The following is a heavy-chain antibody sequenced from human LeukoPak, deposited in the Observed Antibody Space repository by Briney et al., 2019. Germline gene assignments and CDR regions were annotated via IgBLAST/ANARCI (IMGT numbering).Heavy chain of an antibody. CDR2: VYHGGST. CDR1: GYFISAGYY. V-gene: IGHV4-38-2*02. CDR3: ARALPGVIDTFDT. D-gene: IGHD2-2*02. J-gene: IGHJ3*02. Sequence: SETLSLTCTVSGYFISAGYYWGWIRQPPGKGLEWIGTVYHGGSTYYNPSLKTRVTLSVDTSKNQFSLRLNSVTAADTAVFYCARALPGVIDTFDTWGQGTMVTVSS.